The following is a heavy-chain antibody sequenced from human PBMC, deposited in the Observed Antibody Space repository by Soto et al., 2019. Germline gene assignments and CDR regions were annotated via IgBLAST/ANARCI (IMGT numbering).Heavy chain of an antibody. Sequence: PGGSLRLSCAASGFTFSSYWMHLVRQAPGKGLVWVSRINSDGSSTSYADSVKGRFTISRENAKNTLYLQMNSLRAEYTAMYYCATMVYDASHYYYYGMAFWGQGTTVTLSS. CDR3: ATMVYDASHYYYYGMAF. D-gene: IGHD2-8*01. CDR1: GFTFSSYW. CDR2: INSDGSST. V-gene: IGHV3-74*01. J-gene: IGHJ6*01.